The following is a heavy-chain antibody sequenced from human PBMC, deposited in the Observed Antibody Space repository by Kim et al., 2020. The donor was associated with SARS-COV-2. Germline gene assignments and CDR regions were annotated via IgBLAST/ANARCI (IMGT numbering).Heavy chain of an antibody. CDR1: GFTFSSYG. CDR3: ARDPATVTTYFDY. V-gene: IGHV3-33*01. J-gene: IGHJ4*02. CDR2: ICYDGSKK. Sequence: GGSLRLSCTVSGFTFSSYGSHWVRQAPGKGLEWVAVICYDGSKKYYADSVKGRFTISRDNSKSTLYLQMNSLRAEDTAVYYCARDPATVTTYFDYWGQGTLVTVSS. D-gene: IGHD4-17*01.